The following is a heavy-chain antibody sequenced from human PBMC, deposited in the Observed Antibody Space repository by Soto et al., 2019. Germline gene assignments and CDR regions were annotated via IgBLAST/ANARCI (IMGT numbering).Heavy chain of an antibody. CDR1: GFTFSSYG. V-gene: IGHV3-30*18. CDR2: ISYDGSNK. D-gene: IGHD6-19*01. CDR3: AKDLRWEWLVVDY. J-gene: IGHJ4*02. Sequence: GGSLRLSCAASGFTFSSYGMHWVRQAPGKGLEWVAVISYDGSNKYYADSVKGRFTISRDNSKNTLYLQMNSLRAEDTAVYYCAKDLRWEWLVVDYWGQGTLVTVSS.